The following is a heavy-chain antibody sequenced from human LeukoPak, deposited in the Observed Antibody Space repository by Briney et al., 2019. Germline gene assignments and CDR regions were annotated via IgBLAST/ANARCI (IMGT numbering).Heavy chain of an antibody. Sequence: GASVNVSCKASGYTFTSYGISWVRQAPGQGLEWMGWISAYSGKTKYAQKLLGRVTMTTDTSTTTAYMELRSLRSDDTAVYYCARDYSYDSSGFPFDYWGQGTLVTVSS. D-gene: IGHD3-22*01. CDR2: ISAYSGKT. CDR1: GYTFTSYG. J-gene: IGHJ4*02. CDR3: ARDYSYDSSGFPFDY. V-gene: IGHV1-18*01.